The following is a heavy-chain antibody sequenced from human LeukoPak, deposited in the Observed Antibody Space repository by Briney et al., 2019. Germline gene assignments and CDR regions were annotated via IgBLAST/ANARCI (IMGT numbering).Heavy chain of an antibody. Sequence: PGGSLRLSCVASGFTFSSYWMHWVRQDPRKGLVWVSRINGDGRNINYADSVRGRFTISRDNAKNTLYLQMNTLRVEDTAVYYCARDGGPDAFDIWGQGTMVTVSS. V-gene: IGHV3-74*01. CDR2: INGDGRNI. D-gene: IGHD4-23*01. J-gene: IGHJ3*02. CDR1: GFTFSSYW. CDR3: ARDGGPDAFDI.